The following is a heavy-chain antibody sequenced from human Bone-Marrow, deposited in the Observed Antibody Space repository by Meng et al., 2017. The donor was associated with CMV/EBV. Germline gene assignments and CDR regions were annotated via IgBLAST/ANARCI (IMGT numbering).Heavy chain of an antibody. CDR3: AKAINYHDTSFDH. V-gene: IGHV3-9*01. CDR2: VSWNSGNI. J-gene: IGHJ4*02. CDR1: GFTFSSYW. D-gene: IGHD3-22*01. Sequence: GGSLRLSCAVSGFTFSSYWMHWVRQAPGKGLEWVSGVSWNSGNIGYADSVKGRFTISRDNAKNSLYLQMNSLRAEDTALYHCAKAINYHDTSFDHWGQGPLVTIYS.